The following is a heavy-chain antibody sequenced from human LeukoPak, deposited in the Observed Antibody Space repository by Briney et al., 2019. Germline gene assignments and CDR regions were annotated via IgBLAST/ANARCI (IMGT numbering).Heavy chain of an antibody. V-gene: IGHV3-23*01. CDR1: GFTFSNYA. CDR2: ISGNAGST. Sequence: GGSLRLSCAASGFTFSNYAMNWVRQAPGKGLEWVAAISGNAGSTQYADAVKGRFTISRDNSKNTIHLQMDSLRGDDTAVYYCAKEVGYYGLGRFTDWGQGTRVTVSS. J-gene: IGHJ4*02. CDR3: AKEVGYYGLGRFTD. D-gene: IGHD3-10*01.